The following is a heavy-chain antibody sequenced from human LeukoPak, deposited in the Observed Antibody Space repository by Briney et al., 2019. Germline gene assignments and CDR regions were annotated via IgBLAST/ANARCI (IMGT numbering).Heavy chain of an antibody. D-gene: IGHD4-23*01. V-gene: IGHV1-69*02. J-gene: IGHJ3*02. CDR3: ARGYVGGNSRDAFDI. Sequence: ASVKVSCKASGGTFSSYTISWVRQAPGQGLEWMGRIIPILGIANYAQKFQGRVTITADNSTSTAYMELSSLRSEDTAVYYCARGYVGGNSRDAFDIWGQGTMVTVSS. CDR1: GGTFSSYT. CDR2: IIPILGIA.